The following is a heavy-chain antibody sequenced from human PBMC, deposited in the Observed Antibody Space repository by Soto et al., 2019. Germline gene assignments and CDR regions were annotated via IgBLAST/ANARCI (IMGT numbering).Heavy chain of an antibody. V-gene: IGHV3-33*05. CDR1: GFRFRSYV. CDR2: TSYDGSDK. D-gene: IGHD3-16*01. Sequence: QVQLAESGGGVVQPGTSLRVSCVGSGFRFRSYVIHWVRQAPGKGLEWVALTSYDGSDKYYGDSVRCRFTISRDNSRNTVDLQMDSLRLEDTALYYCARWGTTGGLDVWGQGTLVSVSS. J-gene: IGHJ1*01. CDR3: ARWGTTGGLDV.